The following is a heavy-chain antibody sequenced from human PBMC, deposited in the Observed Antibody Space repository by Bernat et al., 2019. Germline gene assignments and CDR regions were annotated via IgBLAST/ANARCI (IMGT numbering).Heavy chain of an antibody. D-gene: IGHD1-14*01. J-gene: IGHJ1*01. Sequence: QVQLVQSGAEVKKPGASVKVSCKASGYTFTSYYIHWVRQAPGQGLEWMGISTPSGGSTNYAQKFQGRVTMTRDTSTSTVYMELSSLRSEDTAVYYCARGNNAEYFQHWGQGTLVTVSS. CDR2: STPSGGST. CDR3: ARGNNAEYFQH. V-gene: IGHV1-46*01. CDR1: GYTFTSYY.